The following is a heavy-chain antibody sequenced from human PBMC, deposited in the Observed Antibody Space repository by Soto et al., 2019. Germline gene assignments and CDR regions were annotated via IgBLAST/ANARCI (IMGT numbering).Heavy chain of an antibody. J-gene: IGHJ4*02. CDR3: ARDRHGIVDY. CDR1: GGSINSYH. D-gene: IGHD2-15*01. Sequence: QMQLQESGPGLVKPSETLSLTCTVSGGSINSYHWSWIRQSPGKGLEWIGNIYYSGSTNYNPSLKSRVTISVDTSKRQFSLKLSSVTAADTAVYYCARDRHGIVDYWGQGTLVTVSS. CDR2: IYYSGST. V-gene: IGHV4-59*01.